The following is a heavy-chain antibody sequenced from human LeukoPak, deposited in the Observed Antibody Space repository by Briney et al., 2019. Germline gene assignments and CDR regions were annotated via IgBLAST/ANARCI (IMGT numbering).Heavy chain of an antibody. D-gene: IGHD6-13*01. CDR2: ISSSGSSI. V-gene: IGHV3-11*04. CDR3: ARLKYTSSWHYFFDD. J-gene: IGHJ4*02. CDR1: GVTFSDDY. Sequence: GGSLRLSCAASGVTFSDDYMSWIRQAPGKGLEWVSYISSSGSSIYYGDSVKGRFTISRDNAKNSLYLQMNSLRADDTAMYYCARLKYTSSWHYFFDDWGQGTLVTVSS.